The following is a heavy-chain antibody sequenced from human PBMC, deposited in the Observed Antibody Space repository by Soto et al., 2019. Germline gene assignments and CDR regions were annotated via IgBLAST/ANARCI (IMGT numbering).Heavy chain of an antibody. CDR3: ATTMDNPLSDAFDI. D-gene: IGHD2-2*03. Sequence: ASVKVSCKASGYAFTSYDINWVRQATGQGLEWMGWMSPNSGNTGYAQKFQGRVTMTRNTSISTAYMELSSLRSEDTAVYYCATTMDNPLSDAFDIWGQGTMVTVSS. CDR2: MSPNSGNT. J-gene: IGHJ3*02. CDR1: GYAFTSYD. V-gene: IGHV1-8*01.